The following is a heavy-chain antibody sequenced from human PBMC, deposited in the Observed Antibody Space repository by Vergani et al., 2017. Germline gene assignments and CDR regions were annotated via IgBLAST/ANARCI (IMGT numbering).Heavy chain of an antibody. J-gene: IGHJ5*02. V-gene: IGHV1-69*01. D-gene: IGHD2-2*01. CDR3: ARAKCSSTSCYENWFDP. CDR1: GGTFSSYA. CDR2: IIPIFGTA. Sequence: QVQLVQSGAEVKKPGSSVKVSCKASGGTFSSYAISWVRQAPGQGLEWMGGIIPIFGTANYAQKFQGRVTITADESTSTAYMELCSLRSEDTAVYYCARAKCSSTSCYENWFDPWGQGTLVTVSS.